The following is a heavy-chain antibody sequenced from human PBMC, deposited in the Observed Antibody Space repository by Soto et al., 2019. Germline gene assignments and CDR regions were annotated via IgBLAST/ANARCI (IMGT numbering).Heavy chain of an antibody. J-gene: IGHJ3*02. Sequence: EVQLVESGGGLVQPGGSLRLSCAASGFTFSSYSMNWVRQAPGKGLEWVSYISSSSSTIYYADSVKGRFTISRDNAKNSLYLQINSLRAEDTAVYYCARDPPTTLGAFDIWGQGTMVTVSS. V-gene: IGHV3-48*01. CDR2: ISSSSSTI. CDR1: GFTFSSYS. CDR3: ARDPPTTLGAFDI. D-gene: IGHD5-12*01.